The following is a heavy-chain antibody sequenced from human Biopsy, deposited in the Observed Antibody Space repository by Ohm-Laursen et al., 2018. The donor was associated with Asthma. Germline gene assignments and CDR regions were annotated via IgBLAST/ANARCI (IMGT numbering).Heavy chain of an antibody. CDR2: VHSSGGT. V-gene: IGHV4-59*01. CDR3: ARATSTWSQSGPHFFDH. Sequence: SETLSLTCTVSPGSINDYYWNWIRQFPGKGLEWIGYVHSSGGTRFNPSLKSRVTVSVDTSVDQVSLKLSSVSAADTAIYCCARATSTWSQSGPHFFDHWGPGTLVTVSS. J-gene: IGHJ5*02. D-gene: IGHD6-13*01. CDR1: PGSINDYY.